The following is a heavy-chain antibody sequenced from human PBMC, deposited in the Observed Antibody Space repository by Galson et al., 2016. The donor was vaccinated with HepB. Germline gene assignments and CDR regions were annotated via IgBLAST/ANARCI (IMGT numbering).Heavy chain of an antibody. J-gene: IGHJ4*02. D-gene: IGHD4/OR15-4a*01. Sequence: ATLSLTCAVSGDSISNNYWWTWVRQSPGQGLEWIGEIYQTGTAHYNPSFPSRATISIDKSKTEISLRLASVTAADMAVYYCTRGTLGSVATMAFDYWGQGTLVTVSS. CDR3: TRGTLGSVATMAFDY. CDR2: IYQTGTA. V-gene: IGHV4-4*02. CDR1: GDSISNNYW.